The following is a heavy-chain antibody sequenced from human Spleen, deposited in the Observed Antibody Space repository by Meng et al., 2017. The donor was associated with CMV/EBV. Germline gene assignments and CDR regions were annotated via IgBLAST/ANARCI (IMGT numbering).Heavy chain of an antibody. CDR1: GFTFSSYW. J-gene: IGHJ4*02. CDR3: ARVTPLLRSTESYFDF. D-gene: IGHD2-2*01. CDR2: ISSGGNTK. Sequence: GESLKISCAASGFTFSSYWMHWVRQAPGKGLEWVSYISSGGNTKYYADSVKGRFTISRNNAKNSLYLQMDSLRAEDTAVYYCARVTPLLRSTESYFDFWGQGTLVTVSS. V-gene: IGHV3-48*04.